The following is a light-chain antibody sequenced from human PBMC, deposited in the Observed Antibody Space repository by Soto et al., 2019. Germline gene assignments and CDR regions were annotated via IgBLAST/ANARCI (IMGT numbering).Light chain of an antibody. Sequence: EIVMTQSPATLSVSPGERATLSCRASQSVNSNLAWYRQKPGQAPSLLISDASTRATGVPATFSGSGSGTEFTLPISCLQSEDSGIDYCQQYNFWPPLTFGGGTKVEIK. CDR1: QSVNSN. V-gene: IGKV3-15*01. CDR3: QQYNFWPPLT. CDR2: DAS. J-gene: IGKJ4*01.